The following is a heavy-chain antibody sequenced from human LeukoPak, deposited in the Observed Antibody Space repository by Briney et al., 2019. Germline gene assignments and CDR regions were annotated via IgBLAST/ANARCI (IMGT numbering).Heavy chain of an antibody. J-gene: IGHJ6*02. CDR2: IYYSGST. CDR1: GGSISSYY. D-gene: IGHD3-10*01. Sequence: PSETLSLTCTVSGGSISSYYWSWIRQPPGKGLEWIGYIYYSGSTNYNPSLKSRVTISVDTSKNQFSLKLSSVTAADTAVYYCARDDAGTLYFGMDVWGQGTTVTVSS. V-gene: IGHV4-59*12. CDR3: ARDDAGTLYFGMDV.